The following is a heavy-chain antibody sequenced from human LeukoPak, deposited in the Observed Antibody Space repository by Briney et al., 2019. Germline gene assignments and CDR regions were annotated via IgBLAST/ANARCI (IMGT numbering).Heavy chain of an antibody. CDR3: APCSGGSCYSGGYFEY. Sequence: GGSLRLSCAASGFTFSSYEMNWVRQAPGKGLEWVSYISRGGDSIYYADSVKGRFTISRDNAKNSLYLQMNSLRAEDTALYYCAPCSGGSCYSGGYFEYWGQGTLVTVSS. CDR1: GFTFSSYE. V-gene: IGHV3-48*03. CDR2: ISRGGDSI. D-gene: IGHD2-15*01. J-gene: IGHJ4*02.